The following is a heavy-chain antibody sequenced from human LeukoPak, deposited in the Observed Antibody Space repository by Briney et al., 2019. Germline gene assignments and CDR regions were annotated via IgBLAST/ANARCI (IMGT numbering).Heavy chain of an antibody. CDR2: TRNKANSYTT. CDR1: GFTFSNYW. Sequence: GGSLRLSCVASGFTFSNYWMSWVRQAPGKGLEWVGRTRNKANSYTTEYAASVKGRFTISRDDSKNSLYLQMNSLKTEDTAVYYCARVSLPLEPDIVVVVAANDYYMDVWGKGTTVTVSS. D-gene: IGHD2-15*01. CDR3: ARVSLPLEPDIVVVVAANDYYMDV. V-gene: IGHV3-72*01. J-gene: IGHJ6*03.